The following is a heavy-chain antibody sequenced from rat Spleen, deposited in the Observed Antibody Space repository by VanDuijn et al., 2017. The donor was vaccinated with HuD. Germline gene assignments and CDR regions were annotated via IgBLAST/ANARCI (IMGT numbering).Heavy chain of an antibody. D-gene: IGHD1-9*01. V-gene: IGHV5-25*01. Sequence: EVQLVESGGGLAQPGRSLKLSCAASGFNFNDHWMGWVRQAPKQGLEWVASISSGGGGTYYADSVEGRFTISRDNAKSTLSLQMDSLRSEDTATYYCARRHYGYTDYFDYWGQGVMVTVSS. J-gene: IGHJ2*01. CDR2: ISSGGGGT. CDR3: ARRHYGYTDYFDY. CDR1: GFNFNDHW.